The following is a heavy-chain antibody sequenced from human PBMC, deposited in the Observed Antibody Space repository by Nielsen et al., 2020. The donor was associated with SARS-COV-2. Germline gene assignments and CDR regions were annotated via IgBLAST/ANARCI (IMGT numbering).Heavy chain of an antibody. CDR3: ARTRLHIVVVTAIRDY. V-gene: IGHV1-18*04. CDR1: GYTFTSYG. D-gene: IGHD2-21*02. CDR2: ISAYNGNT. Sequence: ASVKVSCKASGYTFTSYGISWVRQAPGQGLEWMGWISAYNGNTNYAQKLQGRVTMTTDTSTSTAYMELRSLRSDDTAVYYCARTRLHIVVVTAIRDYWGQGTLVTVSS. J-gene: IGHJ4*02.